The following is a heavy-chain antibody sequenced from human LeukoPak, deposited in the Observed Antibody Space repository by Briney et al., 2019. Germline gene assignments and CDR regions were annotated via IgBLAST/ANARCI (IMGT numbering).Heavy chain of an antibody. J-gene: IGHJ6*02. CDR3: ARGGVAGGMDV. D-gene: IGHD6-19*01. CDR1: GFTFSSYW. V-gene: IGHV3-74*01. Sequence: GGSLRLSCAVSGFTFSSYWMHWVRQVPGEGLVWVSRINSDGYSIGYADSVKGRFTISRGNAKNTLLLQVNSLRAEDTAVYYCARGGVAGGMDVWGQGTTVTLSS. CDR2: INSDGYSI.